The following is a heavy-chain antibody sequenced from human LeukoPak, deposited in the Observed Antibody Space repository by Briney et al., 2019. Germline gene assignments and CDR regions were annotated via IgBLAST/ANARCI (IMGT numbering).Heavy chain of an antibody. CDR1: GFTFSSYS. CDR2: ISSSSSYI. D-gene: IGHD4-17*01. Sequence: GGSLRLSCAASGFTFSSYSMNWVRQAPGKGLEWVSSISSSSSYIYYADSVKGRFTISRDNAKNSLYLQMNSLRAEDTAVYYCAREGDYGDYIQWFDPWGQGTLVTDSS. J-gene: IGHJ5*02. V-gene: IGHV3-21*01. CDR3: AREGDYGDYIQWFDP.